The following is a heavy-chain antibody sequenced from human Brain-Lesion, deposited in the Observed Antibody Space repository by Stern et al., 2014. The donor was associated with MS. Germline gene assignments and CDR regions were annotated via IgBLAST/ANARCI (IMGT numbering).Heavy chain of an antibody. D-gene: IGHD1-14*01. V-gene: IGHV3-9*01. Sequence: MQLVQSGGDLVQPGRSLRLSCAAFGFTFDDYAMHWVRQAPGKGLEWVAGISWNSGTIGYADSVKGRFTTSRDNAYSSLYLQMNSLRHEDTALYYCARDITGSSAYFAYWGQGTLVTVSS. J-gene: IGHJ4*02. CDR2: ISWNSGTI. CDR1: GFTFDDYA. CDR3: ARDITGSSAYFAY.